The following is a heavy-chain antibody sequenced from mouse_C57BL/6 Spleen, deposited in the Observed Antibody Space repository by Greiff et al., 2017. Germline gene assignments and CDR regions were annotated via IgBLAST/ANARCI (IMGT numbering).Heavy chain of an antibody. CDR2: IYPGDGDT. Sequence: QVQLKESGPELVKPGASVKISCKASGYAFSSSWMNWVKQRPGKGLEWIGRIYPGDGDTNYNGKFKGKATLTADKSSSTAYMQLSSLTSEDSAVYFCARGDDGYPFDYWGQGTTRTVSS. CDR3: ARGDDGYPFDY. CDR1: GYAFSSSW. V-gene: IGHV1-82*01. J-gene: IGHJ2*01. D-gene: IGHD2-3*01.